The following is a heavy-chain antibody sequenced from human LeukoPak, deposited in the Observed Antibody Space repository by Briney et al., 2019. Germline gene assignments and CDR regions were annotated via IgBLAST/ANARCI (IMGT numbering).Heavy chain of an antibody. CDR2: IWNDGSNK. D-gene: IGHD1-26*01. V-gene: IGHV3-33*01. Sequence: GGSLRLSCAASGFIFSVYGMHWVRQSPGKGLEWVAVIWNDGSNKYYADSVKGRFTISRDNSKNTLFLQMSSLRAEDTAVYYCARASGSHDYWGQGTLVTVSS. J-gene: IGHJ4*02. CDR1: GFIFSVYG. CDR3: ARASGSHDY.